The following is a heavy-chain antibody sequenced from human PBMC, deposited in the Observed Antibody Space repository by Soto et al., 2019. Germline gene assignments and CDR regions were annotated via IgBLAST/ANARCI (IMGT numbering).Heavy chain of an antibody. J-gene: IGHJ5*02. D-gene: IGHD3-10*01. V-gene: IGHV4-39*01. CDR1: GGSISSSSYY. Sequence: PSETLSLTCTVSGGSISSSSYYWGWIRQPPGKGLEWIGSIYYSGSTYYNPSLKSRVTISVDTSKNQFSLRLSSVTAADTAVYYCARRSESIHRGFGFWFDPWGQGTLVTVSS. CDR3: ARRSESIHRGFGFWFDP. CDR2: IYYSGST.